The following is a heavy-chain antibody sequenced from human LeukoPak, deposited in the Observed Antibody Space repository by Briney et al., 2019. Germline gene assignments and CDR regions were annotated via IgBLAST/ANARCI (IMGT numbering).Heavy chain of an antibody. CDR2: ISGSGGST. CDR1: GGSFSGYY. Sequence: ETLSLTCAVYGGSFSGYYWSWIRQPPGKGLEWVSAISGSGGSTYYADSVKGRFTISRDNSKNTLYLRMNSLRAEDTAVYYCAKVHYYGSGPQEDYWGQGTLVTVSS. V-gene: IGHV3-23*01. CDR3: AKVHYYGSGPQEDY. D-gene: IGHD3-10*01. J-gene: IGHJ4*02.